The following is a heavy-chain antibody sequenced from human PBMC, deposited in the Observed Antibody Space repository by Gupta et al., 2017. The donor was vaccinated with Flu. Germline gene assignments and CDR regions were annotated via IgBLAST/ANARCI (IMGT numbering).Heavy chain of an antibody. Sequence: EVQLVVSGGGLVKPGGALRLSCAASGFTFSNAWMSWVRQAPGKGLEWVGRIKSKTDGGTTDYAAPVKGRFTISRDDSKNTLYLQMNSLKTEDTAVYYCTTDVLSSGWYLGPPSWGQGTLVTVSS. V-gene: IGHV3-15*01. CDR2: IKSKTDGGTT. J-gene: IGHJ5*02. CDR3: TTDVLSSGWYLGPPS. CDR1: GFTFSNAW. D-gene: IGHD6-19*01.